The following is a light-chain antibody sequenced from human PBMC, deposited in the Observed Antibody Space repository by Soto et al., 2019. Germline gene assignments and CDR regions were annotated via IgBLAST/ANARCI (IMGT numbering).Light chain of an antibody. Sequence: DVVMTQTPLSLSVAPRQPASISCKSSQSLLHITGETFLFWYLQKPGQSPQLLIYEVSTRVSGVPDRFSGSGSGTDFTLEISRVETDAVGIYYCMQSTQLPPTFGQGTRLGIE. CDR2: EVS. J-gene: IGKJ5*01. V-gene: IGKV2D-29*02. CDR3: MQSTQLPPT. CDR1: QSLLHITGETF.